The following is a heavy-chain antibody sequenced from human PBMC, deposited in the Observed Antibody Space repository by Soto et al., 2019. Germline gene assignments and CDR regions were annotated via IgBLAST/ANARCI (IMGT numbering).Heavy chain of an antibody. CDR2: ISGSGGST. V-gene: IGHV3-23*01. D-gene: IGHD6-19*01. CDR3: ARRSSGWYFDY. CDR1: GVTVSSNY. Sequence: AGSLRLSCAASGVTVSSNYMSWVRQAPGKGLEWVSVISGSGGSTYYADSVKGRFTISRDNSKNTLYLQMNSLRGEDTAVYYCARRSSGWYFDYWGQGTLVTVSS. J-gene: IGHJ4*02.